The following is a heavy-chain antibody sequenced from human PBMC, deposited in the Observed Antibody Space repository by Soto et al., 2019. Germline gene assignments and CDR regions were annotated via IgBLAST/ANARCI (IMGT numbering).Heavy chain of an antibody. D-gene: IGHD1-26*01. V-gene: IGHV3-23*01. CDR3: AKGRGETYYSAMDV. CDR1: GFTFSTYA. J-gene: IGHJ6*02. Sequence: GGSLRLSCAASGFTFSTYAMSWVRQAPGKGLGWVSGISGSGGSTYYADSVKGRFTISRDNSKNTMYVQMNSLGAEDTALYYCAKGRGETYYSAMDVWGQGTTVTVS. CDR2: ISGSGGST.